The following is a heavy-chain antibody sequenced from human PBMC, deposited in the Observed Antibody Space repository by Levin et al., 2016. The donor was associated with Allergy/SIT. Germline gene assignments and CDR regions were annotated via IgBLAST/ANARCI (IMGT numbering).Heavy chain of an antibody. CDR2: ISAYNGNT. J-gene: IGHJ5*02. CDR1: GYTFTSYG. CDR3: ARDQALLPATAIEVYLGGWFDP. D-gene: IGHD2-2*02. V-gene: IGHV1-18*04. Sequence: ASVKVSCKASGYTFTSYGISWVRQAPGQGLEWMGWISAYNGNTNYAQKLQGRVTMTTDTSTSTAYMELRSLRSDDTAVYYCARDQALLPATAIEVYLGGWFDPWGQGTLVTVSS.